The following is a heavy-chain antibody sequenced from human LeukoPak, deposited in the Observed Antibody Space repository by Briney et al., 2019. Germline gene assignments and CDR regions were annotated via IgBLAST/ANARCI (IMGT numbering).Heavy chain of an antibody. J-gene: IGHJ4*02. CDR3: ATVDSSGCIDY. Sequence: GASVKVSCKASGGTFSSYAISWVRQAPGQGLEWMGGIIPIFGTANYAQKFQGRVTMTEDTSTDTAYMELSSLRSEDTAVYYCATVDSSGCIDYWGQGTLVTVSS. CDR1: GGTFSSYA. CDR2: IIPIFGTA. V-gene: IGHV1-69*06. D-gene: IGHD6-19*01.